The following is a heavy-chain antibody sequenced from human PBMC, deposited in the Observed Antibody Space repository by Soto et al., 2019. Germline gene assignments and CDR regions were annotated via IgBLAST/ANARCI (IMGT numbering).Heavy chain of an antibody. Sequence: GGSLRLSCAASGFTFDDYAMHWVRQAPGKGLEWVSGISWHGARVGYADSVKGRFTISRDNAKNSLYLQMNSLRAEDTAVYYCARDRGYDAHDYYYNAMDVWGQGTMVTVSS. V-gene: IGHV3-9*01. J-gene: IGHJ6*02. CDR2: ISWHGARV. CDR1: GFTFDDYA. D-gene: IGHD2-15*01. CDR3: ARDRGYDAHDYYYNAMDV.